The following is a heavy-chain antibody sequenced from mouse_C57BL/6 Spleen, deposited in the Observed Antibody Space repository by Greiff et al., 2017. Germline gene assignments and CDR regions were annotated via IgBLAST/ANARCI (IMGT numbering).Heavy chain of an antibody. CDR3: ARSDGYFDV. Sequence: VQLQQSGAELAKPGASVKLSCKASGYTFTSYWMHWVKQRPGQGLEWIGYITPSSGYTKYNQKFKDKATLTAYKSSSTAYMQLSSLTYEDSAVYYCARSDGYFDVWGTGTTVTVSS. CDR1: GYTFTSYW. V-gene: IGHV1-7*01. CDR2: ITPSSGYT. J-gene: IGHJ1*03.